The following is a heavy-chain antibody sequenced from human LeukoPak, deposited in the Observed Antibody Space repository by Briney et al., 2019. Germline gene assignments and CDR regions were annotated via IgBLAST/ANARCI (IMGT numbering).Heavy chain of an antibody. CDR1: GFIFSNYA. D-gene: IGHD3-22*01. V-gene: IGHV3-23*01. CDR3: AKGDYYDSSGYYYDS. J-gene: IGHJ5*01. Sequence: PGGSLRLSCAASGFIFSNYAMSWVRQAPGKGLEWVSAIGYSGASTYYAASVEGQFTISRDNSNSTLYLQMNSLRADDTAVYYCAKGDYYDSSGYYYDSWGQGTLVTVSS. CDR2: IGYSGAST.